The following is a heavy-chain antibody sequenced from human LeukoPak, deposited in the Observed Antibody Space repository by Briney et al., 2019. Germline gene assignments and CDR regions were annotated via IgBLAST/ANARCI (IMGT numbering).Heavy chain of an antibody. D-gene: IGHD3-22*01. J-gene: IGHJ4*02. CDR3: ARDYDSSGYYYFDY. Sequence: ASVKVSCKASGGTFSSYAISWVRQAPGQALEWMGRIIPILGIANYAQKFQGRVTITADKSTSTAYMELSSLRSEDTAVYYCARDYDSSGYYYFDYWGQGTLVTVSS. CDR1: GGTFSSYA. CDR2: IIPILGIA. V-gene: IGHV1-69*04.